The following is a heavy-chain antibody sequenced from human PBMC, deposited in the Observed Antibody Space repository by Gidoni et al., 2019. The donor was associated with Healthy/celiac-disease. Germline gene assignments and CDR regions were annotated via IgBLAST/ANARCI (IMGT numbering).Heavy chain of an antibody. J-gene: IGHJ5*02. CDR2: IYYSGST. Sequence: QVPLQESGPGLVKPSQTLSLPCTVSGCSIRSGGYSWSCIRQHPGKGLEWIGYIYYSGSTYYNPSLKIRVTISVDTLKNQFSVKLSSVTAADTAVYYCARSPSPLRSGYSGYDWWAWFDPWGQGTLVTVSS. CDR1: GCSIRSGGYS. CDR3: ARSPSPLRSGYSGYDWWAWFDP. D-gene: IGHD5-12*01. V-gene: IGHV4-31*03.